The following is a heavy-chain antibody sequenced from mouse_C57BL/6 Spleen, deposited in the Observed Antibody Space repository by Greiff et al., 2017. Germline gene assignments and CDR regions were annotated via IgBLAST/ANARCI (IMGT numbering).Heavy chain of an antibody. Sequence: QVQLQQSGTELVKPGASVKLSCKASGYTFTSYWMHWVKQRPGQGLEWIGNINPSNGGTNYNEKFKSKATLTVDKSSSTAYMQLSSLTSEDSAVYYCESSGYYGSSYWYFDVWGTGTTVTVSS. V-gene: IGHV1-53*01. CDR3: ESSGYYGSSYWYFDV. J-gene: IGHJ1*03. CDR2: INPSNGGT. D-gene: IGHD1-1*01. CDR1: GYTFTSYW.